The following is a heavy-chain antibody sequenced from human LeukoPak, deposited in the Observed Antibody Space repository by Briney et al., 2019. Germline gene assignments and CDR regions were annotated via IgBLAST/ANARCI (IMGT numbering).Heavy chain of an antibody. CDR3: AKLTRGYDQRDIDY. Sequence: PGGSLRLSYAASGFTFDDYTMHWVRQAPGKGLEWVSLISWDGGSTYYADSVKGRFTISRDNSKNSLYLQMNSLRTEDTALYYCAKLTRGYDQRDIDYWGQGTLVTVSS. D-gene: IGHD5-12*01. CDR2: ISWDGGST. CDR1: GFTFDDYT. J-gene: IGHJ4*02. V-gene: IGHV3-43*01.